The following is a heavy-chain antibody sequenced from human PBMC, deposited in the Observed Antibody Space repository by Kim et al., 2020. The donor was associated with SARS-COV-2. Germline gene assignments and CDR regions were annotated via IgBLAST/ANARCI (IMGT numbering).Heavy chain of an antibody. D-gene: IGHD2-15*01. V-gene: IGHV3-23*01. CDR2: IRSSGGPT. J-gene: IGHJ4*02. Sequence: GGSLRLSCAASGFTFSSYAMSWVRQAPGKGLQWVSAIRSSGGPTYYADSVKGRFTISRDNSKNTLYLQMNSLRAEDTAVYYCAKDLGDCSGGTCYWAFDYWGQGTLVTVSS. CDR3: AKDLGDCSGGTCYWAFDY. CDR1: GFTFSSYA.